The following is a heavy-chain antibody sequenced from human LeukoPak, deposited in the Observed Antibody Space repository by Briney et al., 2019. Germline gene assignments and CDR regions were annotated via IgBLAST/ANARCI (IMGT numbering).Heavy chain of an antibody. Sequence: PSETLSLTCAVYGGSFTGSYWTWIRQPPGKGLEWIGEIIYSGSTNYNPSLKSRVTISLDTSKNQFSLKLSPLTAADTAVYYCARGKWEPRFDYWGQGTLVTVSS. CDR1: GGSFTGSY. J-gene: IGHJ4*02. CDR3: ARGKWEPRFDY. D-gene: IGHD1-26*01. V-gene: IGHV4-34*01. CDR2: IIYSGST.